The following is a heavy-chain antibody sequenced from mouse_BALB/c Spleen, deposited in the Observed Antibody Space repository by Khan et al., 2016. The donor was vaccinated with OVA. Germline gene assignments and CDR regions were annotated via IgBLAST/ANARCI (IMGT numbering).Heavy chain of an antibody. J-gene: IGHJ4*01. Sequence: EVQLVESGPGLVKPSQSLSLTCTVTGYSITRDYAWNWIRQFPGNKLEWMGYISNSGSTTYNPSLKSRISINRATSKKRFFLQMNSVTTEDTATYSCSSELGRYSAMDFWGHGSSVPASS. CDR2: ISNSGST. V-gene: IGHV3-2*02. CDR1: GYSITRDYA. CDR3: SSELGRYSAMDF. D-gene: IGHD4-1*01.